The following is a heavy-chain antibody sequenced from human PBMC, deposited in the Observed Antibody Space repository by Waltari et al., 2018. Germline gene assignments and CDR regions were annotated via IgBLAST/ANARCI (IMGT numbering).Heavy chain of an antibody. V-gene: IGHV5-51*03. CDR3: ARLAAAAGTNYYYGMDV. D-gene: IGHD6-13*01. CDR2: IYPGDSDT. Sequence: EVQLVPSGAAVNKPGGSLKSPCTGSRYSFTSYWIGWVRQFPGQGRACMGIIYPGDSDTRYSPSFQGQVTISADKSISTAYLQWSSLKASDTAMYYCARLAAAAGTNYYYGMDVWGQGTTVTVSS. J-gene: IGHJ6*02. CDR1: RYSFTSYW.